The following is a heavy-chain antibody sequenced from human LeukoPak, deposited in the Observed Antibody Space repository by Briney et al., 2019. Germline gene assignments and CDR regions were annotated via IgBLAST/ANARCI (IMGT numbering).Heavy chain of an antibody. D-gene: IGHD6-13*01. CDR1: GGSISSYY. J-gene: IGHJ4*02. V-gene: IGHV4-59*01. CDR3: ARDAAAGNFDY. Sequence: PSETLSLTCTVSGGSISSYYWSWLRQPPGKGLEWVGYIYYSGSTNYNPSLKSRVTISVDTSKNQFSLKLSSVTAADTAVYYCARDAAAGNFDYWGQGTLVTVSS. CDR2: IYYSGST.